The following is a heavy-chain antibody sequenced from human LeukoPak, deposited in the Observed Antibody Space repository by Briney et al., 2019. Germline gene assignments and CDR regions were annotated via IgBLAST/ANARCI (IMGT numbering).Heavy chain of an antibody. CDR2: IIPIFGTA. CDR3: ARDRGHGYSYGYDLDY. Sequence: SVKVSCKASGGTFSSYAISWVRQAPGQGLEWMGRIIPIFGTANYAQKFQGRVTITTDESTSTAYMELSSLRSEDTAVYYCARDRGHGYSYGYDLDYWGQGTLVTVSS. CDR1: GGTFSSYA. J-gene: IGHJ4*02. V-gene: IGHV1-69*05. D-gene: IGHD5-18*01.